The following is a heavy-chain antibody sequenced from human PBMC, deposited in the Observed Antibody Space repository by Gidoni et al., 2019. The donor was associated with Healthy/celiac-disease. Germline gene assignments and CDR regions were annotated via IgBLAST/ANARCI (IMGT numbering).Heavy chain of an antibody. CDR2: MSSRGSTL. Sequence: LVKPGGSLRLSCVASGLTFSDHYTIWIRHTLRKELDWISYMSSRGSTLYYADAEKSRLTISRNNAKNALYLEMNSRRAEDTAVKYCARMGGLGGRFDYWGQGTLVTVSS. CDR1: GLTFSDHY. CDR3: ARMGGLGGRFDY. J-gene: IGHJ4*02. V-gene: IGHV3-11*01. D-gene: IGHD1-26*01.